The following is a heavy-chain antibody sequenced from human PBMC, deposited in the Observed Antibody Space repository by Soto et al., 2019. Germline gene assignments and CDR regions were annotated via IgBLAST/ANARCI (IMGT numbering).Heavy chain of an antibody. CDR3: ASNRAHYDFWSGPPRPYYYYMDV. CDR1: GGSFRGYY. J-gene: IGHJ6*03. V-gene: IGHV4-34*01. CDR2: INHSGST. Sequence: SETLSLTCAVYGGSFRGYYWSWIRQPPGKGLEWIGEINHSGSTNYNPSLKSRVTISVDTSKNQFSLKLSSVTAADTAVYYCASNRAHYDFWSGPPRPYYYYMDVWGKGTTVTVSS. D-gene: IGHD3-3*01.